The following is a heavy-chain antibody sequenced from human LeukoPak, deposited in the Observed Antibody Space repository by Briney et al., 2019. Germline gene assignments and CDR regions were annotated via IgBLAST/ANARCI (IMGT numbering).Heavy chain of an antibody. J-gene: IGHJ4*02. D-gene: IGHD1-26*01. Sequence: PGGSLRLSCAASGFTFSHAWMSWVRQAPGMGLEWVGRIRSQTDGGTTDYAAPVKGRFTFSRDDSKTTLYLQINSLRTDDTAVYYCPADVPTSSRASDYWGQGTLVTVSS. CDR2: IRSQTDGGTT. CDR3: PADVPTSSRASDY. V-gene: IGHV3-15*01. CDR1: GFTFSHAW.